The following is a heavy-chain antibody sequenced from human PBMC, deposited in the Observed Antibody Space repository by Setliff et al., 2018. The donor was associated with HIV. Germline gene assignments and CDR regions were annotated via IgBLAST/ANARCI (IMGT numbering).Heavy chain of an antibody. CDR1: GFSIENFD. J-gene: IGHJ4*02. Sequence: PGGSLRLSCTVVGFSIENFDMHWVRQAPGRGLEWVSVITYDGSRTYYADSVKGRFTISRDNSKNTLYLQMNSLRPEDTAVYYCASARIPTGGTSTSFDYWGQGTLVTVSS. CDR2: ITYDGSRT. D-gene: IGHD1-1*01. V-gene: IGHV3-30*01. CDR3: ASARIPTGGTSTSFDY.